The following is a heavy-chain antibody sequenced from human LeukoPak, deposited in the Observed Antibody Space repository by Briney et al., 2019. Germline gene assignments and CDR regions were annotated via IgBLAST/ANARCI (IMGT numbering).Heavy chain of an antibody. V-gene: IGHV1-58*01. Sequence: SVKVSCKASGFTFTSSAVQWVRQARGQRLEWIGWIVVGSGNTNYAQKFQERVTITRDMSTSTAYMELSSLRSEDTAVYYCAADSSSWRSFDLWGRGTLVTVSS. CDR1: GFTFTSSA. J-gene: IGHJ2*01. CDR2: IVVGSGNT. D-gene: IGHD6-13*01. CDR3: AADSSSWRSFDL.